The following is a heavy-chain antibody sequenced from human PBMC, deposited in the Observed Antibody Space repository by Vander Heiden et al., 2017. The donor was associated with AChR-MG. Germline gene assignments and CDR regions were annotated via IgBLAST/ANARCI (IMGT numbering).Heavy chain of an antibody. Sequence: EVQLVESGGGLVQPGGSLRLSCAASGFTFSSYSMNWVRQAPGRGLEWVSYISSSSSTIYYADSVKGRFTISRDNAKNSLYLQMSSLRDEDTAVYYCATQSLLDYWGQGTLVTVSS. CDR1: GFTFSSYS. V-gene: IGHV3-48*02. J-gene: IGHJ4*02. CDR2: ISSSSSTI. CDR3: ATQSLLDY.